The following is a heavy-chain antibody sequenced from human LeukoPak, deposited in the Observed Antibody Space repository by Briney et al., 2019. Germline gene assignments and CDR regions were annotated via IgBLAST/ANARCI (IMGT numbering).Heavy chain of an antibody. CDR2: ISGSGGST. CDR1: GFTFSSYA. D-gene: IGHD3-3*01. Sequence: GGSLRLSCAASGFTFSSYAMSWVRQAPGKGLEWVSAISGSGGSTYYADSVKGRFIISRDNAKNLLYLQMNSLRAEDTAVYYCARENWAPYDWGQGTLVTVSS. J-gene: IGHJ4*02. V-gene: IGHV3-23*01. CDR3: ARENWAPYD.